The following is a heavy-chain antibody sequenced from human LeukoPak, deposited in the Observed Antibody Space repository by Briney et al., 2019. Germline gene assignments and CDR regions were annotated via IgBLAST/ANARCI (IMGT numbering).Heavy chain of an antibody. J-gene: IGHJ4*02. CDR2: IYYSGST. V-gene: IGHV4-31*03. D-gene: IGHD4-17*01. CDR3: ATVRWTVTTKAFDY. Sequence: SQTLSLTCTVSGGSISSGGYYWNLIRQHPGKGLEWIGYIYYSGSTYYNPSLKSRVTISLDTSKNQFSLKLSSVTAADTAVYYCATVRWTVTTKAFDYWGQGTLVTVSS. CDR1: GGSISSGGYY.